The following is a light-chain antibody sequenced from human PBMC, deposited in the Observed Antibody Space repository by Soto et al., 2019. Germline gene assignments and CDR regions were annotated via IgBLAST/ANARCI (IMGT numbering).Light chain of an antibody. CDR2: DVS. V-gene: IGLV2-14*01. Sequence: QSALTQPASVSGSPGQSITISCTGTSSDVGGYNYVSWDQQHPGKAPKLMIYDVSNRPSGVSNRFSGSKSGNTASLTISGLQAEDEADYYCSSYTSSSTLEVVFGGGTKVTVL. CDR3: SSYTSSSTLEVV. CDR1: SSDVGGYNY. J-gene: IGLJ2*01.